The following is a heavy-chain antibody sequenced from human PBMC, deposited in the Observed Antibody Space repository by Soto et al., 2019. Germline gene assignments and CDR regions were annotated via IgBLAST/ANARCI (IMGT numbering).Heavy chain of an antibody. V-gene: IGHV1-18*01. CDR1: GYTFTSYA. CDR3: ARELSGVDY. J-gene: IGHJ4*02. CDR2: ISAYNGNT. D-gene: IGHD3-16*02. Sequence: GASVKVSCKASGYTFTSYAMHWVRQAPGQRLEWMGWISAYNGNTNYSQKLQGRVTMTTDTSTSTAYMELRSLRSDDTAVYYCARELSGVDYWGQGTLVTVSS.